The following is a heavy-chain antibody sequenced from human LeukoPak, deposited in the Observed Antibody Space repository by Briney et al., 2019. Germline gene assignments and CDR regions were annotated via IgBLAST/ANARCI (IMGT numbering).Heavy chain of an antibody. D-gene: IGHD5-24*01. J-gene: IGHJ6*03. Sequence: PGGSLRLSCAASGFTFSSYSMNWVRQAPGKGLEWVANIKQDGSEKYYVDSVKGRFTISRDNAKNSLYLQMNSLRAEDTAVYYCARVATGDYYYYYYMDVWGKGTTVTVSS. V-gene: IGHV3-7*01. CDR1: GFTFSSYS. CDR3: ARVATGDYYYYYYMDV. CDR2: IKQDGSEK.